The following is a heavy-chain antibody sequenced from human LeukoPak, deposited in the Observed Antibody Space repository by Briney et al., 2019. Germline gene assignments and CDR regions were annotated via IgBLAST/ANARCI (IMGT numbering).Heavy chain of an antibody. Sequence: GGSLRLSCAASGFTFSSYAMCWVRQAPGKGLEWVSGISDGGAGTYYADSVRGRFTISRDNSENTLYLQMNSLRAEDTAVYYCAKDPFVFRYFDYWGQGTLVTVSS. J-gene: IGHJ4*02. CDR2: ISDGGAGT. CDR3: AKDPFVFRYFDY. CDR1: GFTFSSYA. V-gene: IGHV3-23*01. D-gene: IGHD2-21*01.